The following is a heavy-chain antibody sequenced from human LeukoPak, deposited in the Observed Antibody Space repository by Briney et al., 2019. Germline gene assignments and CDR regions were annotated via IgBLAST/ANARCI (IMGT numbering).Heavy chain of an antibody. V-gene: IGHV1-8*02. Sequence: GASVKVSCKASGYTFTGYYMHWVRQAPGQGLEWMGWMNPNSGNTGYAQKFQGRVTMTRNSSISTADMELSSLTSEDTAVYYCARSQFGDYVPFDYWGQGTLVTVSS. CDR3: ARSQFGDYVPFDY. CDR1: GYTFTGYY. J-gene: IGHJ4*02. CDR2: MNPNSGNT. D-gene: IGHD4-17*01.